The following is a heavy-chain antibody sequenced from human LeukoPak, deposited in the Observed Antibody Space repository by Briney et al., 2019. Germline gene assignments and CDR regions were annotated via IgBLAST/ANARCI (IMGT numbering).Heavy chain of an antibody. CDR1: GFTFSRYG. V-gene: IGHV3-30*18. Sequence: GRSLRLSCAASGFTFSRYGMNWVRQAPGKGLEWVALIPYEGSKKDYADSVQGRFTISRDNSKSTLYLQMNSLRAEDTAVYYCAKDATGDYYGSGSLDYWGQGTLVTVSS. CDR3: AKDATGDYYGSGSLDY. CDR2: IPYEGSKK. D-gene: IGHD3-10*01. J-gene: IGHJ4*02.